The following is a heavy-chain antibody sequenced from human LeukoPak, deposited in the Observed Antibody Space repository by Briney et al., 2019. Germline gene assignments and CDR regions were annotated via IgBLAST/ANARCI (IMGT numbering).Heavy chain of an antibody. J-gene: IGHJ4*02. Sequence: ASVKVSCKASGYTFTSYAMHWVRQAPGQRLEWMGWINAGNGNTKYSQKFQGRVTITRDTSSSTAYMELSSLRSEDTAVYYCARESMGYYYDSSGPIPPPYYFDYWGQGTLVTVSS. V-gene: IGHV1-3*01. CDR2: INAGNGNT. CDR3: ARESMGYYYDSSGPIPPPYYFDY. D-gene: IGHD3-22*01. CDR1: GYTFTSYA.